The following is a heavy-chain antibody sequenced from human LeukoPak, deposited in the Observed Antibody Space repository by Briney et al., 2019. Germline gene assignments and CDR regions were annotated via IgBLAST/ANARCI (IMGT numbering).Heavy chain of an antibody. CDR3: ARQERGYGDFRANWFDP. Sequence: GESLKISCKGSGYSFTSYWIGWVRQMPGKGLEWMGIIYPGDSDTRYSPSFQGQVTISADKSISTAYLQWSSLKASDTAMYYCARQERGYGDFRANWFDPWGQGTLVTVSS. J-gene: IGHJ5*02. CDR2: IYPGDSDT. D-gene: IGHD4-17*01. CDR1: GYSFTSYW. V-gene: IGHV5-51*01.